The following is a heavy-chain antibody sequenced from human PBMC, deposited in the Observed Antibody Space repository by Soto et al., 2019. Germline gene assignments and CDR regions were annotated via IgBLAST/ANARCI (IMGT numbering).Heavy chain of an antibody. CDR3: ARVYMVRGTIIRYFDY. J-gene: IGHJ4*02. V-gene: IGHV4-4*02. CDR2: IYHSGST. CDR1: GGSISSSNW. Sequence: QVQLQESGPGLVKPSGTLSLTCAVSGGSISSSNWWSWVRQPPGKGLEWIGKIYHSGSTNYNPSLKMQVTISVDKSQNQFSRKLSSVTAADTAVYYCARVYMVRGTIIRYFDYWGQGTLVTVSS. D-gene: IGHD3-10*01.